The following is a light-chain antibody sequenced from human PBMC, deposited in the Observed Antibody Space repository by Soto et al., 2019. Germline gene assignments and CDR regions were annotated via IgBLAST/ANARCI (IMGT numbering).Light chain of an antibody. CDR1: SSDVGGYNY. CDR2: EVT. CDR3: CSYAGSYTFYV. J-gene: IGLJ1*01. Sequence: QSVLTQPPSASGSPGQSVTISCTGTSSDVGGYNYVSWYQQHPGKAPKLMIYEVTQRPSGVPDRFSGSKSGNTASLTVSGLQTEDEAAYYCCSYAGSYTFYVFGTGTKVTVL. V-gene: IGLV2-8*01.